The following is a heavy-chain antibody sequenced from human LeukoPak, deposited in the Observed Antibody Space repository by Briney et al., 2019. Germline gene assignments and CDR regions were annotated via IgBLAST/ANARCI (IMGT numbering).Heavy chain of an antibody. CDR3: ARGPIGGLRKGFDI. CDR2: INTHNGAT. Sequence: GASVKVSCTASEYTFTAYYLHWVRLAPGQGLEWMGWINTHNGATNYAQHFQGRVTMTTDTAVTTAYMDLDGLISDDAAVYFCARGPIGGLRKGFDIWGQGTLVTVSS. J-gene: IGHJ4*02. D-gene: IGHD1-26*01. V-gene: IGHV1-2*02. CDR1: EYTFTAYY.